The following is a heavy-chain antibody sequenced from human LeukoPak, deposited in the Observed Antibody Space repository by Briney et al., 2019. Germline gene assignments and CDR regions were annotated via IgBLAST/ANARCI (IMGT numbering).Heavy chain of an antibody. Sequence: GGSLRLSCAASGFTVITNDMTWVRQAPGKGLEWVSVLYSGGNTKYADSVQGRFTISRDNSKNTLYLEMNSLSPDDTAVYYCARGVEPLAANTLTYWGQGTLVTVSS. CDR3: ARGVEPLAANTLTY. V-gene: IGHV3-53*01. D-gene: IGHD1-14*01. J-gene: IGHJ4*02. CDR1: GFTVITND. CDR2: LYSGGNT.